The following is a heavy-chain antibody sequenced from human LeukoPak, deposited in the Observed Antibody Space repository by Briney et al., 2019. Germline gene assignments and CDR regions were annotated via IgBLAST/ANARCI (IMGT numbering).Heavy chain of an antibody. V-gene: IGHV4-59*01. CDR3: ARARDYYASGSYYRAYFDY. CDR1: GGSLSSYY. D-gene: IGHD3-10*01. Sequence: PSETLSLTCTVSGGSLSSYYWTWIRQPPGKALEWIAYIYYSGNTNYNPSLKSRVTISVDTSKNQFFLNLYSVTAADTAVYYCARARDYYASGSYYRAYFDYRGQGTLVTVSS. J-gene: IGHJ4*02. CDR2: IYYSGNT.